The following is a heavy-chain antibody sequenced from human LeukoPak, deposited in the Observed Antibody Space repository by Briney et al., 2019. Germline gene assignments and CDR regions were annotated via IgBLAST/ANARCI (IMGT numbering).Heavy chain of an antibody. CDR2: ICPSENS. D-gene: IGHD3-10*01. V-gene: IGHV4-38-2*02. Sequence: SETLSLTCSVSDFSISSHYCWGWIRQPPGKGLEWIGSICPSENSFYNPSLESRLAMLIDTSMNQFSLKLSSVTAADTAVYYCARVCCYFDSGSHPNWFDPWGQGTLVTVSS. J-gene: IGHJ5*02. CDR3: ARVCCYFDSGSHPNWFDP. CDR1: DFSISSHYC.